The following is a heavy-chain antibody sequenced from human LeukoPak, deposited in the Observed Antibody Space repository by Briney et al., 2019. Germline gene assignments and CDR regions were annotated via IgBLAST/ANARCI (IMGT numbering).Heavy chain of an antibody. CDR3: ARGGSTISDY. J-gene: IGHJ4*02. Sequence: PGGSMRLSCAASGFTFSSYSMNWVRQAPGEGLEWVSSISSSSSYIYYADSVKGRFTISRDNAKNSLYLQMNSLRAEDTTVYYCARGGSTISDYWGQGTLVTVSS. CDR2: ISSSSSYI. D-gene: IGHD5-24*01. CDR1: GFTFSSYS. V-gene: IGHV3-21*01.